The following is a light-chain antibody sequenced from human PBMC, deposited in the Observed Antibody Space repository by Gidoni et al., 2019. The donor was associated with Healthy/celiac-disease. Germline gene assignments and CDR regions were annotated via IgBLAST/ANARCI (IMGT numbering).Light chain of an antibody. CDR2: DAS. V-gene: IGKV1-5*01. CDR3: QQYNGGT. J-gene: IGKJ1*01. CDR1: QSISSW. Sequence: DIQMTQSPSTLSASVGDRVTIPCRASQSISSWLAWYQQKPGKAPKLLIYDASRLESGVPSRFSGSGSGTEFTLTISSLQPDDFATYYCQQYNGGTFGQGTKVEIK.